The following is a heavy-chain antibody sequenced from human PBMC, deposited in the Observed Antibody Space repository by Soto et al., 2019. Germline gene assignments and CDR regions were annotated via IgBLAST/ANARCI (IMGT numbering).Heavy chain of an antibody. CDR1: GFTFSGYW. CDR2: IKQDGSEK. J-gene: IGHJ4*02. V-gene: IGHV3-7*01. D-gene: IGHD2-2*01. Sequence: PGGSLRLSCAVSGFTFSGYWMTWVRQAPGKGLEWVANIKQDGSEKYYVDSVKGRFTISRDNAKNSVYLQMNSLRAEDTAVYFCARASGWPLYFSDYWGQGTLVTVSS. CDR3: ARASGWPLYFSDY.